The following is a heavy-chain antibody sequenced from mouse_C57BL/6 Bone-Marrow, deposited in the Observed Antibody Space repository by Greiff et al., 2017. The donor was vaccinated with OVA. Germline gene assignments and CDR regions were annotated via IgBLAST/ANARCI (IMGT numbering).Heavy chain of an antibody. CDR2: IHPNSGST. Sequence: VQLQQPGAELVKPGASVKLSCKASGYTFTSYWMHWVKQRPGQGLEWIGMIHPNSGSTNYNEKFKSKATLTVDKSSSTAYMQISSLTSEDSAVYYCARWLPSYYAMDYWGQGTSVTVSS. J-gene: IGHJ4*01. CDR1: GYTFTSYW. D-gene: IGHD2-2*01. V-gene: IGHV1-64*01. CDR3: ARWLPSYYAMDY.